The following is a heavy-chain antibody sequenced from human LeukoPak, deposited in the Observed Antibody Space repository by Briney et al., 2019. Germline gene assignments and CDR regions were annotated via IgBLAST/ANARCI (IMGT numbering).Heavy chain of an antibody. V-gene: IGHV3-21*01. J-gene: IGHJ4*02. CDR2: ISSSSSYI. D-gene: IGHD3-22*01. CDR3: ARDESYYDSSGYYYAY. CDR1: GFTLSAYR. Sequence: AGGSLSLSVAASGFTLSAYRLNWVRRAPGRGLGWVYSISSSSSYIYYADSVKGRFTISRDNAKNSLYLQMNSLRAEDTAVYYCARDESYYDSSGYYYAYWGQGTLVTVSS.